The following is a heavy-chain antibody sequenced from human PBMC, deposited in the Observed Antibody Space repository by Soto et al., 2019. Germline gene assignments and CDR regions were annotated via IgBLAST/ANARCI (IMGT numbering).Heavy chain of an antibody. V-gene: IGHV1-8*01. D-gene: IGHD6-13*01. CDR3: ARGSSSWGLYYYYYMDV. Sequence: QVQLVQSGAEVKKPGASVKVSCKASGYTFTSYDINWVRQATGQGLEWMGWMNPNSGNTGYAQKFQGIVTMTRNTSISTAYMELSSLRSEDTAVYYCARGSSSWGLYYYYYMDVWGKGTTVTVSS. CDR1: GYTFTSYD. CDR2: MNPNSGNT. J-gene: IGHJ6*03.